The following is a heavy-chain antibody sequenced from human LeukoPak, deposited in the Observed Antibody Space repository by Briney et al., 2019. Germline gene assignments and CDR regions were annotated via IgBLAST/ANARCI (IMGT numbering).Heavy chain of an antibody. CDR1: GGSISSYY. Sequence: TETLSLTCTVSGGSISSYYWSWIRQPPGKGLEWIGYIYYSGSTNYNPSLKSRVTISVDTSKNQFSLKLSSVTAADTAVYCCARISSSNWYNERGAFDVWGQGTMVTVSS. V-gene: IGHV4-59*01. J-gene: IGHJ3*01. D-gene: IGHD6-13*01. CDR2: IYYSGST. CDR3: ARISSSNWYNERGAFDV.